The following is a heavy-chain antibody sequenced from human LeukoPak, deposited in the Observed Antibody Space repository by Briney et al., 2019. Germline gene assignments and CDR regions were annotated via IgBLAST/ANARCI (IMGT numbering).Heavy chain of an antibody. CDR3: AKGLVVPAAIIPIDAFDI. J-gene: IGHJ3*02. Sequence: PGRSLRLSCAASGFTFSSYAMSWVRQAPGKGLEWVSAISGSGGSTYYADSVKGRFTISRDNSKNTLYLQMNSLRAEDTAVYYCAKGLVVPAAIIPIDAFDIWGQGTMVTVSS. D-gene: IGHD2-2*01. V-gene: IGHV3-23*01. CDR2: ISGSGGST. CDR1: GFTFSSYA.